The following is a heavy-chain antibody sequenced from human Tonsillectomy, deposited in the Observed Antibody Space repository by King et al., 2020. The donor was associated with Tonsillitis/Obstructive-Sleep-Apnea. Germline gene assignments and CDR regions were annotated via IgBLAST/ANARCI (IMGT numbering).Heavy chain of an antibody. Sequence: QLVQSGGGLVQPGGSLRLSCAASGFTFSSYAMSWVRQAPGKGLEWVSAISGSGGSTYYADSVKGRFTISRDNSKNTLYLQMNSLRAGDTAVYYCAKDHKWGFGPPSLGAPPRNWFDPWGQGTLVTVSS. CDR3: AKDHKWGFGPPSLGAPPRNWFDP. V-gene: IGHV3-23*04. J-gene: IGHJ5*02. D-gene: IGHD3/OR15-3a*01. CDR2: ISGSGGST. CDR1: GFTFSSYA.